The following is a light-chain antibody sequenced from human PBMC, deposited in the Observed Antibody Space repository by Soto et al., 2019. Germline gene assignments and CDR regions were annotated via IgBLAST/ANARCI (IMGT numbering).Light chain of an antibody. Sequence: EIVLTQSPDTLSLSPGERATLSCWASQSVSSNLAWYQQKPGQAPRLLIYDASKRANGIPARFSGSGSGTDFTLTISSLEPEDFAVYYCQQRSNWYTFGQGTKLEIK. CDR1: QSVSSN. J-gene: IGKJ2*01. CDR2: DAS. V-gene: IGKV3-11*01. CDR3: QQRSNWYT.